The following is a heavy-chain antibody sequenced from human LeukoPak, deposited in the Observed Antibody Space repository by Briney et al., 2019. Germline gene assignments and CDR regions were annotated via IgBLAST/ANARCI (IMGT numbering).Heavy chain of an antibody. J-gene: IGHJ4*02. CDR3: ARDGRFLEWLLSSDY. CDR2: ISSSSSYI. D-gene: IGHD3-3*01. CDR1: GFTFSSYS. V-gene: IGHV3-21*01. Sequence: GSLRLSCAASGFTFSSYSMNWVRQAPGKGLEWVSSISSSSSYIYYADSVKGRFTISRDNAKNSLYLQMNSLRAEDTAVYYCARDGRFLEWLLSSDYWGQGTLVTVSS.